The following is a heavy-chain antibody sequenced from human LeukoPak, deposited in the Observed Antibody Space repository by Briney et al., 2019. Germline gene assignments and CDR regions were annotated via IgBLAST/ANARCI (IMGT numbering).Heavy chain of an antibody. CDR3: TRRERENWGSSVY. CDR2: FGETT. D-gene: IGHD7-27*01. V-gene: IGHV3-49*02. J-gene: IGHJ4*02. Sequence: FGETTENAASVQGRFTISRDDSKSITYLQMNSLKTEDTAVYYCTRRERENWGSSVYWGQGTLVTVSS.